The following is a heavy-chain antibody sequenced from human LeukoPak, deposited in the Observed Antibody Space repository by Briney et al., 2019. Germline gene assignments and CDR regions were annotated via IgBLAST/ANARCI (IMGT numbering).Heavy chain of an antibody. V-gene: IGHV4-39*01. J-gene: IGHJ4*02. D-gene: IGHD2-2*02. CDR1: GASIYTSSSY. CDR3: TTSRTNDCSSPSCYTDY. Sequence: SETLSLTCTVSGASIYTSSSYWGWIRQPPGKGLEWNASVYYTGSTYYSPSLKSRATISVDTSKNQFSLELNSVTAADTAVYYCTTSRTNDCSSPSCYTDYWGQGTLVTVSS. CDR2: VYYTGST.